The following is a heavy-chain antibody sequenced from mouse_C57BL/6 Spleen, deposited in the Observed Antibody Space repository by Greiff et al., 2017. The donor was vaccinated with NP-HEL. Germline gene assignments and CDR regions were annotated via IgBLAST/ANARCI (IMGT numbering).Heavy chain of an antibody. CDR1: GFTFSSSA. CDR2: ISSGGDYL. Sequence: EVQLQESGEGLVKPGGSLKLSCAASGFTFSSSAMSWVRQTPEKRLEWVAYISSGGDYLYYADTVKGRFTISRDNARNTLYLQMSSLKSEDTAMYYCTNYGSSYAFAYWGQGTLVTVSA. CDR3: TNYGSSYAFAY. D-gene: IGHD1-1*01. V-gene: IGHV5-9-1*02. J-gene: IGHJ3*01.